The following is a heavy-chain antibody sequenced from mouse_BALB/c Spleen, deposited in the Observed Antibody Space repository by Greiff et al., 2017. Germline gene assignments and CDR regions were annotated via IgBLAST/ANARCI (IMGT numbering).Heavy chain of an antibody. CDR3: ASTVVERFAY. V-gene: IGHV1-9*01. D-gene: IGHD1-1*01. J-gene: IGHJ3*01. CDR2: ILPGSGST. CDR1: GYTFSSYW. Sequence: VQLQQSGAELMKPGASVKISCKATGYTFSSYWIEWVKQRPGHGLEWIGEILPGSGSTNYNEKFKGKATFTADTSSNTAYMQLSSLTSEDSAVYYCASTVVERFAYWGQGTLVTVSA.